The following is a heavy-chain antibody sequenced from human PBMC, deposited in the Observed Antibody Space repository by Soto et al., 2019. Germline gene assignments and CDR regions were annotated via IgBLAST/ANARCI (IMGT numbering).Heavy chain of an antibody. CDR3: GREGNLGRWLQPLDF. D-gene: IGHD5-12*01. J-gene: IGHJ4*02. V-gene: IGHV4-59*01. CDR1: GDSISAYS. CDR2: IHYNGNT. Sequence: SETLSLTCTVSGDSISAYSWSWVRQPPGKGLEWIGNIHYNGNTKYSPSLKSRVTMSVDTSKNHFSLRLISVTAADTAIYFCGREGNLGRWLQPLDFWGQLTLVIVSS.